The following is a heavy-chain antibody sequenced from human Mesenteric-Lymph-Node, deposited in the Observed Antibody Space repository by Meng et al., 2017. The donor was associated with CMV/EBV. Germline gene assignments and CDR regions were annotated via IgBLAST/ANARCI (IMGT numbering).Heavy chain of an antibody. V-gene: IGHV4-34*01. D-gene: IGHD4-23*01. J-gene: IGHJ6*02. CDR3: ARGGLMYDYGGEYYYYYGMDV. Sequence: YYCTWIRPSPGQGLEWIGELHHRGDTNYNPSLKRRVSISIQTSKNQFSLRLKSVTAADTAVYYCARGGLMYDYGGEYYYYYGMDVWGQGTTVTVSS. CDR1: YY. CDR2: LHHRGDT.